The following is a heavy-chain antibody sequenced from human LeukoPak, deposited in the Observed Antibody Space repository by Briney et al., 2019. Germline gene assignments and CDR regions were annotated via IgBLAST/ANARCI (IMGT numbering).Heavy chain of an antibody. V-gene: IGHV3-49*04. CDR1: GFTFGDYA. CDR3: SRVRGYSYGYGDY. J-gene: IGHJ4*02. Sequence: PVRSLRLSCTASGFTFGDYAMSWVRQAPGKGLEWVGFIRSKAYGGTTEYAASVKGRFTISRDDSKSIAYLQVNSLKTEDTAVYYCSRVRGYSYGYGDYWGQGTLVTVSA. D-gene: IGHD5-18*01. CDR2: IRSKAYGGTT.